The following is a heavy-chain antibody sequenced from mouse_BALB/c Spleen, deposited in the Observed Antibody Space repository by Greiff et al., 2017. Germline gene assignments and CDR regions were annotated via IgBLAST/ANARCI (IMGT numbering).Heavy chain of an antibody. D-gene: IGHD2-10*02. V-gene: IGHV5-6*01. J-gene: IGHJ4*01. CDR1: GFTFSSYG. CDR2: ISSGGSYT. CDR3: ARQGGYGNYDAMDY. Sequence: EVHLVESGGGLVQPGGSLKLSCAASGFTFSSYGMSWVRQTPDKRLEWVATISSGGSYTYYPDSVKGRFTISRDNAKNTLYLQMSSLKSEDTAMYYCARQGGYGNYDAMDYWGQGTSVTVSS.